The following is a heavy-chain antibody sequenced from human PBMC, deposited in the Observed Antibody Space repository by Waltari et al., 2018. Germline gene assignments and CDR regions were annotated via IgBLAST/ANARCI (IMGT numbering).Heavy chain of an antibody. V-gene: IGHV3-7*01. D-gene: IGHD6-13*01. CDR1: GFTFRSYW. CDR3: ARWSSSWDY. J-gene: IGHJ4*02. CDR2: IKQDGSEK. Sequence: EVKLVESGGGLVQPGGSLRLSCAASGFTFRSYWMSWVRQAPGKGLELVANIKQDGSEKYYVDSVKGRFTISRDNAKNSLYLQMNSLRAEDTAVYYCARWSSSWDYWGQGTLVTVSS.